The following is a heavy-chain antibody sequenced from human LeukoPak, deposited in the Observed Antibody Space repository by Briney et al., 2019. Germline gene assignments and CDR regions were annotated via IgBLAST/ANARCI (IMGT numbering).Heavy chain of an antibody. CDR2: IYYSGST. Sequence: SETLSLTCTVSGGSISSSSYYWGWIRQPPGKGLEWIGSIYYSGSTQYNPSLKSRVTISVDTSKNQFSLKLSSVTAADTAVYYCARLELGASYYFDYWGQGTLVTVSS. CDR3: ARLELGASYYFDY. CDR1: GGSISSSSYY. D-gene: IGHD3-10*01. V-gene: IGHV4-39*01. J-gene: IGHJ4*02.